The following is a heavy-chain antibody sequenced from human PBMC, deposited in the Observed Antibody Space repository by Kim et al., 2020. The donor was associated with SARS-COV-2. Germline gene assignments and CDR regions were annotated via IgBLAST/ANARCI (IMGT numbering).Heavy chain of an antibody. CDR3: ARFRIAAAVY. V-gene: IGHV3-48*03. J-gene: IGHJ4*02. CDR2: ISSSGSTI. Sequence: GGSLRLSCAASGFTFSSYEMNWVRQAPGKGLEWVSYISSSGSTIYYADSVKGRFTISRDNAKNSLYLQMNSLRAEDTAVYYCARFRIAAAVYWAQGTLVTVSS. D-gene: IGHD6-13*01. CDR1: GFTFSSYE.